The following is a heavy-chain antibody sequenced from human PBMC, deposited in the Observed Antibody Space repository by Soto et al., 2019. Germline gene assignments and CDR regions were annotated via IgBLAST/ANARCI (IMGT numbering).Heavy chain of an antibody. Sequence: QVQLQESGPGLVKPSGTLSLTCAVSSDSISSSNWWSWVRQPPGKGLEWIGEGFTTGNTTYNPSLMSRVTISVHKSNNRFSLNLSSVTAADTAIYYCAKKPPAEPPSNWFDPWGQGILVTVSS. CDR3: AKKPPAEPPSNWFDP. CDR2: GFTTGNT. CDR1: SDSISSSNW. V-gene: IGHV4-4*02. J-gene: IGHJ5*02.